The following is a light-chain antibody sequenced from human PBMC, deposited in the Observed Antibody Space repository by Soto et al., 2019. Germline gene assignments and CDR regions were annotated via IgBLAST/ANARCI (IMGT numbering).Light chain of an antibody. Sequence: ILLTQSPGTLSVSPVEMATLSWRASQSVSSSYLAWYQQKPGQAPRLLIYGASSRATGIPDRFSGSGSGTDFTLTISRLEPEDFAVYYCQQYGSSPLITFGQGTRLEIK. J-gene: IGKJ5*01. CDR2: GAS. CDR3: QQYGSSPLIT. CDR1: QSVSSSY. V-gene: IGKV3-20*01.